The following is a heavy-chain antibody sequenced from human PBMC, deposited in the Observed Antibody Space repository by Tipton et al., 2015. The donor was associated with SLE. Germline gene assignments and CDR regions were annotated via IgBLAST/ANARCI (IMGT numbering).Heavy chain of an antibody. CDR1: GFTFANVG. CDR2: IRSEAHGGTT. CDR3: SRGLRRASYFDY. V-gene: IGHV3-49*04. Sequence: SLRLSCVGSGFTFANVGMNWVRQAPGKGLEWVGFIRSEAHGGTTEYDASVKGRFSISRDDSKSIAYLHLTSLETEDTAVYYCSRGLRRASYFDYWGQGTLVTVSS. J-gene: IGHJ4*02. D-gene: IGHD3-16*01.